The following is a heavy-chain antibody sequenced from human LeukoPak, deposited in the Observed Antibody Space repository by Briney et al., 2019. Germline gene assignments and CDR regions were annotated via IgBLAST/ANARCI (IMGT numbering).Heavy chain of an antibody. V-gene: IGHV3-11*01. Sequence: PGGSLRLSCAASGFTFSDYYMSWIRQAPGKGLEWVSYISSSGSTIYYADSVKGRFTISRDNAKNTLYLQMNSLRAEDTAVYYCAKDQSTVVNSGSDYWGQGTLVTVSS. CDR2: ISSSGSTI. CDR3: AKDQSTVVNSGSDY. CDR1: GFTFSDYY. D-gene: IGHD4-23*01. J-gene: IGHJ4*02.